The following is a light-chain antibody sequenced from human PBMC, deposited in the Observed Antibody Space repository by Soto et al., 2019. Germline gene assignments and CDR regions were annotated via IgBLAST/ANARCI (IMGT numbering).Light chain of an antibody. V-gene: IGKV3-20*01. J-gene: IGKJ1*01. CDR3: QRYVSSPRT. Sequence: EIVLTQSPGTLSLSPGEEATLSCRASQTVNTNYLAWYQQKAGQAPRLLIYGTSSRATGIPDRFSGSGAGTDFTLTISRLEPEDFAVYYCQRYVSSPRTFGQGTKVEIK. CDR2: GTS. CDR1: QTVNTNY.